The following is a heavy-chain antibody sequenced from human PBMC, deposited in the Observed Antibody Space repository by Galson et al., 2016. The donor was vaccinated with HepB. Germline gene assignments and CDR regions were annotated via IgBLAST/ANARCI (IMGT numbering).Heavy chain of an antibody. D-gene: IGHD2-15*01. Sequence: SLRLSCAASGFTFTRYTMHWVRQAPGKGLEWISDIDGTGGTINYAHSVMARFSIFRDNSTNTPHLQMNSLRGEDTALYYCATRRPCSGVTCYGLEYWGQGTLVIVSS. CDR3: ATRRPCSGVTCYGLEY. CDR2: IDGTGGTI. CDR1: GFTFTRYT. V-gene: IGHV3-23*01. J-gene: IGHJ4*02.